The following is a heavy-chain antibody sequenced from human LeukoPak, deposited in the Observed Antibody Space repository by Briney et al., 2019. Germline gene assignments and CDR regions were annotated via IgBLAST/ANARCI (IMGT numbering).Heavy chain of an antibody. CDR1: GFTFDNHV. V-gene: IGHV3-23*01. CDR3: AKEKRVRGVIIPGYYFDY. CDR2: ISGDGVTT. D-gene: IGHD3-10*01. Sequence: GGSLRLSCAASGFTFDNHVMTWVRQAPGKGLEWVSTISGDGVTTDYADSVKGRFTISRDNTKNTLYLQMNSLRAEDTAVYYCAKEKRVRGVIIPGYYFDYWGQGTLVTVSS. J-gene: IGHJ4*02.